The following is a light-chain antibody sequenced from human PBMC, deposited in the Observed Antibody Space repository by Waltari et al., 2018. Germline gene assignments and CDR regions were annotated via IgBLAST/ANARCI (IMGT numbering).Light chain of an antibody. Sequence: EIVMTQSPATLSVSPGERATLSCRASQTLTSNLAWYQQKPGQAPRLRICGASTRATGIPARFSGSGSGTQFTLTISSLQSEDFVVYYCQQYNNRPYTFGQGTKLEIK. J-gene: IGKJ2*01. CDR2: GAS. CDR3: QQYNNRPYT. V-gene: IGKV3-15*01. CDR1: QTLTSN.